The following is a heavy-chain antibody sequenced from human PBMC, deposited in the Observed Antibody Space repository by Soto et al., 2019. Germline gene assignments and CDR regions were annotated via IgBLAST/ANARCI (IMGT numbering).Heavy chain of an antibody. J-gene: IGHJ4*02. CDR2: IYPGDSDT. Sequence: PGESLKISCKGSGYSFTSYWIAWVRQMLGKGLEWMGIIYPGDSDTRYNPSFQGQVTISADKSISTAYLQWSSLKASDTAMYYCASQAVSEWYYFDYWGQGTLVTVSS. V-gene: IGHV5-51*01. CDR3: ASQAVSEWYYFDY. CDR1: GYSFTSYW. D-gene: IGHD6-19*01.